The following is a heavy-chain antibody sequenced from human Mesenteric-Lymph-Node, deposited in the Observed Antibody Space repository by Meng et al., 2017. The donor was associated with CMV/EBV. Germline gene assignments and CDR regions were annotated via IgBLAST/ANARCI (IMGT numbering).Heavy chain of an antibody. CDR2: FYGGGST. V-gene: IGHV4-61*07. D-gene: IGHD3-10*01. CDR3: ARQYYYGSGSHPFDH. Sequence: DSVSSDNYYWSWIRQPPGKGLEWIGYFYGGGSTTYNPSLKSRVTISGDTSRNQFSLRLNSVTAADTAVYFCARQYYYGSGSHPFDHWGRGTLVTVSS. CDR1: DSVSSDNYY. J-gene: IGHJ4*02.